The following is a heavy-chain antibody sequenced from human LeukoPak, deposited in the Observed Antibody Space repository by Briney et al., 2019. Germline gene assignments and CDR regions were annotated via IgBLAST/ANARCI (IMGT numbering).Heavy chain of an antibody. CDR2: ISGSGGST. V-gene: IGHV3-23*01. J-gene: IGHJ4*02. Sequence: PSETLSLTCAVYGGSFSGYYWSWVRQAPGKGLEWVSAISGSGGSTYYADSVKGRFTISRDNSKNTLYLQMNSLRAEDTAVYYCAKGPVATIYADYWGQGTLVTVSS. CDR1: GGSFSGYY. CDR3: AKGPVATIYADY. D-gene: IGHD5-12*01.